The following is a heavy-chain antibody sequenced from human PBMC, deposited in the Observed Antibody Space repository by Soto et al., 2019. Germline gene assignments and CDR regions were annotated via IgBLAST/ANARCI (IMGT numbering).Heavy chain of an antibody. CDR1: GDTFTSYD. CDR2: MNPNSGNT. D-gene: IGHD3-16*01. CDR3: ARGRDGGMGGGYYYGMDV. Sequence: ASVKVSCNASGDTFTSYDINWVRQATGQGLEWMGWMNPNSGNTVYAQKFQGRVTMTRNTSISTAYMELSSLRSEDTAVYYWARGRDGGMGGGYYYGMDVWGQGTPVTVS. J-gene: IGHJ6*02. V-gene: IGHV1-8*01.